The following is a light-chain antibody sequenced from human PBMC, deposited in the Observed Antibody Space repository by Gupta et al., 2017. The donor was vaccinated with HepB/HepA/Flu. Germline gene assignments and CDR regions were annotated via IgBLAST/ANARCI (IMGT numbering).Light chain of an antibody. CDR1: QSVLYSSNNKNY. V-gene: IGKV4-1*01. CDR3: QQYCA. Sequence: DIVMTQSPDSLAVSLGERATITCKSSQSVLYSSNNKNYLAWYQQKPRQHNKLVIYWASSRESGVSGRLCGNGSGTNFTLHPRGVVADDGVEDDSQQYCAFGQGTKVEIK. J-gene: IGKJ1*01. CDR2: WAS.